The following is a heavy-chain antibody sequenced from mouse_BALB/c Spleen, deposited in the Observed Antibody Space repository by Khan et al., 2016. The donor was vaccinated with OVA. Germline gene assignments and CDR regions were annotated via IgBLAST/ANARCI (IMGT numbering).Heavy chain of an antibody. CDR3: ARSTYRYAFVY. CDR1: GDSITTGY. V-gene: IGHV3-8*02. J-gene: IGHJ3*01. CDR2: IIYTGYT. D-gene: IGHD2-14*01. Sequence: EVQLQESGPSLVKPSQTLSLTCSVTGDSITTGYWNWIGKFPGNKLEYMGYIIYTGYTYYNPSLKSRISITRHTSNNQYYLQLNSVTDEDTATYYCARSTYRYAFVYWGQGTLVTVSA.